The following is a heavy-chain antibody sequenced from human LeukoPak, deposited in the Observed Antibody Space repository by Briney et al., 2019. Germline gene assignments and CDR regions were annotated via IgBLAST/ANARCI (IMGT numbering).Heavy chain of an antibody. CDR3: ARDPPSYYDSSRVAFDI. Sequence: SVTVSCKASGGTFSSYAISWVRQAPGHGLEWMGGIIPIFGTANYAQKFQGRVTITGDESTSTAYMELSSLRSEDTAVYYCARDPPSYYDSSRVAFDIWGQGTMVTVSS. V-gene: IGHV1-69*13. J-gene: IGHJ3*02. CDR1: GGTFSSYA. CDR2: IIPIFGTA. D-gene: IGHD3-22*01.